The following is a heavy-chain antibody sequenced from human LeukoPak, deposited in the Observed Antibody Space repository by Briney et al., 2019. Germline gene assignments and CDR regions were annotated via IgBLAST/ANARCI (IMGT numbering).Heavy chain of an antibody. D-gene: IGHD4-17*01. CDR1: GGSFSGYY. CDR2: IYYSGST. J-gene: IGHJ3*02. CDR3: ARGPPGDYGAFDI. Sequence: SETLSLTCAVFGGSFSGYYWSWIRQPPGKGLEWIGYIYYSGSTNYNPSLKSRVTISVDTSKNQFSLKLSSVTAADTAVYYCARGPPGDYGAFDIWGQGTMVTVSS. V-gene: IGHV4-59*01.